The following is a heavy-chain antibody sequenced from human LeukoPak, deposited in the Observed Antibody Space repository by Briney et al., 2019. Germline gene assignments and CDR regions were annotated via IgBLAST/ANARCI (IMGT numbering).Heavy chain of an antibody. J-gene: IGHJ5*02. V-gene: IGHV3-74*01. D-gene: IGHD1-14*01. CDR2: INGEESST. Sequence: PGGSLRLSCAASGFTFRNHWMHWVRQAPGKGLVWVSHINGEESSTSYADSVKGRFTIFRDNAKNTLYLQMNSLRVEDTAMYYCTRNPDGRNWFDPWGQGTLVTVSS. CDR1: GFTFRNHW. CDR3: TRNPDGRNWFDP.